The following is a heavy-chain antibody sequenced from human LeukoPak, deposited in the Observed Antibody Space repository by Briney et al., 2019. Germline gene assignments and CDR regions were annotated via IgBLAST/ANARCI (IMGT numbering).Heavy chain of an antibody. J-gene: IGHJ4*02. Sequence: SETLSLTCAVYGGSFSGYYWSWIRQPPGKGLEWIGEINHSGSTNYNPSLKSRVTISVDTSKNQFSLKLSSVTAVDTAVYYCARVPAGYDKAVYWGQGTLVAVSS. CDR3: ARVPAGYDKAVY. CDR2: INHSGST. CDR1: GGSFSGYY. V-gene: IGHV4-34*01. D-gene: IGHD3-22*01.